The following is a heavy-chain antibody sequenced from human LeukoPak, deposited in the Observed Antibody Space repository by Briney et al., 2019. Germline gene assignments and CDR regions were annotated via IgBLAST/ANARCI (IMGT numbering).Heavy chain of an antibody. J-gene: IGHJ5*02. Sequence: SETLSLTCTVSGGSISSYWSWIRQPAGKGLEWIGRIYGSGSTTYNPSLKSRVAMSLDMSKNQFFLKLSSVTAADTAVYYCARDSGTTGEVKFDPWGQGTLVTVSS. CDR3: ARDSGTTGEVKFDP. CDR2: IYGSGST. D-gene: IGHD3-10*01. V-gene: IGHV4-4*07. CDR1: GGSISSY.